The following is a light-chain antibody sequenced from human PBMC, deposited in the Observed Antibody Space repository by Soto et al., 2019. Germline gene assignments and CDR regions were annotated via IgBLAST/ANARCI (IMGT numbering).Light chain of an antibody. CDR3: SSYTTISTYV. Sequence: QSLLTQPASVSGSPGQSITISCTGTSSDVGGYNYVSWYQQHPGKAPKLMIYDVRNRPSGVSNRFSGSKSVNTASLTISGLQAEDEADYYCSSYTTISTYVFGTGTKVT. V-gene: IGLV2-14*01. CDR1: SSDVGGYNY. J-gene: IGLJ1*01. CDR2: DVR.